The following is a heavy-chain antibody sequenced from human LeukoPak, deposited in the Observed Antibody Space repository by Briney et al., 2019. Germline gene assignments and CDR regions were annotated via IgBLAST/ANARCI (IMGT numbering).Heavy chain of an antibody. CDR2: IRYDGSNK. V-gene: IGHV3-30*02. D-gene: IGHD3-3*01. CDR3: AKGPPTYYDFWSGYPGDYFDY. Sequence: GGSLRLSCAASGFTFSSYGMHWVRQAPGKGLEWVAFIRYDGSNKYYADSVKGRFTISRDNSKNTLYLQMNSLRAEDTAVYYCAKGPPTYYDFWSGYPGDYFDYWGQGTLVTVSS. CDR1: GFTFSSYG. J-gene: IGHJ4*02.